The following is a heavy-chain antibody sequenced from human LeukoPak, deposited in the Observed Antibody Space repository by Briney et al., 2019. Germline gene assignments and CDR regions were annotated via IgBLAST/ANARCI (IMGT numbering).Heavy chain of an antibody. CDR1: GFTIGDHT. D-gene: IGHD1-26*01. CDR2: VRTNSYGGTT. CDR3: SRGSTYLNYFHF. J-gene: IGHJ4*02. Sequence: GESLKISCAASGFTIGDHTLNWVRQAAGKGLEWVGFVRTNSYGGTTDYAASVKGRFTISRDESKTIAYLHMNSLKTDDTAGDYCSRGSTYLNYFHFWGLGTLVTVSS. V-gene: IGHV3-49*04.